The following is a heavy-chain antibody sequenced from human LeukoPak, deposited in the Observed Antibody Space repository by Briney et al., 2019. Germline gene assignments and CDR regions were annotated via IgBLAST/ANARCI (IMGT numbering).Heavy chain of an antibody. J-gene: IGHJ4*02. V-gene: IGHV1-2*02. D-gene: IGHD3-10*01. CDR2: INPNSGGT. Sequence: ASVKVSCKASGYTFTGYYMHWVRQAPGQGLEWMGWINPNSGGTNYAQKFQGRVTMTRDTSISTAYMELSSLRSEDTAVYYCARVNDRGTFDYWGQGTLVTVSS. CDR3: ARVNDRGTFDY. CDR1: GYTFTGYY.